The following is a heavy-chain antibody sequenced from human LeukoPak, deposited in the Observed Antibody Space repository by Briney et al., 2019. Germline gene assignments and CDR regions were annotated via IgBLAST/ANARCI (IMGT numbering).Heavy chain of an antibody. CDR2: IYHSGST. CDR3: ASGRGFSGSWFDY. CDR1: GGSVSSGSYY. Sequence: SETLSLTCSVSGGSVSSGSYYWSWIRQPPGKGLGWIAYIYHSGSTSYNPSLQSRVTISLDISQNQVSLRLSSVTAADTAVYYCASGRGFSGSWFDYWGQGILVTVSS. D-gene: IGHD6-13*01. V-gene: IGHV4-61*01. J-gene: IGHJ4*02.